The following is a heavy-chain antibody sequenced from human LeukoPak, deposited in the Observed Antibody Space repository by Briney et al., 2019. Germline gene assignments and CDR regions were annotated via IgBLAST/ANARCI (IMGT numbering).Heavy chain of an antibody. D-gene: IGHD6-6*01. Sequence: SETLSLTCTVSGGSISSYYWSWTRQPAGKGLEWIGRIYTSGSTNYNPSLKSRVTMSVDTSKNQFSLKLSSVTAADTAVYYCARSAYSSLDAFDIWGQGTMVTVSS. CDR2: IYTSGST. CDR1: GGSISSYY. V-gene: IGHV4-4*07. J-gene: IGHJ3*02. CDR3: ARSAYSSLDAFDI.